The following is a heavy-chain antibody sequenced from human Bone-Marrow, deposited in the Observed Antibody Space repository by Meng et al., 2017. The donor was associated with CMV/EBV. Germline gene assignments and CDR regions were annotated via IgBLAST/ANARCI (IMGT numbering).Heavy chain of an antibody. J-gene: IGHJ5*02. V-gene: IGHV4-59*12. CDR3: ASGYYDFWSGYHAS. CDR2: IYYSGST. Sequence: SETLSLTCTVSGGSISSYYWSWIRQPPGKGLEWIGYIYYSGSTNYNPSLKSRVTISVDTSKNQFSLKLSSVTAADTAVYYCASGYYDFWSGYHASWGPGTLVTGSS. D-gene: IGHD3-3*01. CDR1: GGSISSYY.